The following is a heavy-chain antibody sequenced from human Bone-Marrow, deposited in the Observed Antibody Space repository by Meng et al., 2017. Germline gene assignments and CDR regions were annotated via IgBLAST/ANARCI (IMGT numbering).Heavy chain of an antibody. CDR3: ARVAAGTSIYFDY. J-gene: IGHJ4*02. CDR1: GGTFSSYA. V-gene: IGHV1-69*01. Sequence: QGQSVQSGAGVQKTGASVKVPFKASGGTFSSYAISWVRQAPGQGLEWMGGIIPIFGTANYAQKFQGRVTITADESTSTAYMELSSLRSEDTAVYYCARVAAGTSIYFDYWGQGTLVTVSS. CDR2: IIPIFGTA. D-gene: IGHD6-13*01.